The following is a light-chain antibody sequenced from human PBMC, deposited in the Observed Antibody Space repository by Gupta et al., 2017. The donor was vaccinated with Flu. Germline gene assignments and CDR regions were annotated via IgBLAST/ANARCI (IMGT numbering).Light chain of an antibody. J-gene: IGKJ2*01. CDR2: AAS. Sequence: PSSLSASVGDRVTITCRASQSISSYLNWYQQKPGKAPKLLIYAASSLQSGVPSRFRGSGSGTDFTLTISSLQPEDFASYFCQQSYSTLSTFGQGTKMEIK. CDR3: QQSYSTLST. V-gene: IGKV1-39*01. CDR1: QSISSY.